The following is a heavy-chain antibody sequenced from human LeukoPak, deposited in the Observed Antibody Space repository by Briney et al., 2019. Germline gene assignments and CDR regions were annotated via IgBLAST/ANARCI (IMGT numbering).Heavy chain of an antibody. V-gene: IGHV3-30*03. CDR2: ISSDGSNK. Sequence: GGSLRLSCAASGFTFSSYGMHWVRQAPGKGLEWVAFISSDGSNKYYADSVKGRFTISRGNSKNTLYLQMNSLRAEDMAVYYCDPHDSSSHFWGQGTLVTVSS. J-gene: IGHJ4*02. CDR1: GFTFSSYG. CDR3: DPHDSSSHF. D-gene: IGHD6-6*01.